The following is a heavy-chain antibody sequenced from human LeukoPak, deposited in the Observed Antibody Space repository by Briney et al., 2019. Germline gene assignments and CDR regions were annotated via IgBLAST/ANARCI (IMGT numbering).Heavy chain of an antibody. CDR2: ISSSSSTI. D-gene: IGHD2-15*01. J-gene: IGHJ6*02. V-gene: IGHV3-48*01. CDR3: ARDFVEQDCSGGSYYSDYYYGMDV. Sequence: GGSLRLSCAASGFTFSSYSMNWVRQAPGKGLEWVSYISSSSSTIYYADSVKGRFTISRDNAKNSLYLQMNSLRAEDTAVYYCARDFVEQDCSGGSYYSDYYYGMDVWGQGTTVTVSS. CDR1: GFTFSSYS.